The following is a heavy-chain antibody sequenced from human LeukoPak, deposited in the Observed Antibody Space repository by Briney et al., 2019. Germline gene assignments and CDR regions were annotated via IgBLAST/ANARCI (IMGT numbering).Heavy chain of an antibody. J-gene: IGHJ4*02. CDR1: GYTFTGYY. CDR3: ARATMIVVVTLFDY. D-gene: IGHD3-22*01. V-gene: IGHV1-2*02. CDR2: INPNSGGT. Sequence: ASVEVSCKASGYTFTGYYMRWVRQAPGQGLEWMGWINPNSGGTNYAQKCQGRVTMTRDTSISTAYMELSRLSSDDTAVYYCARATMIVVVTLFDYWGQGTLVTVSS.